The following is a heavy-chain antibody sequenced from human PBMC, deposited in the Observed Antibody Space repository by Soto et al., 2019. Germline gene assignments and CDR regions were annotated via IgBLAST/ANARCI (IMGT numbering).Heavy chain of an antibody. CDR2: ISYHGSTE. CDR1: GFSFSIDA. D-gene: IGHD5-18*01. V-gene: IGHV3-30-3*01. Sequence: QVQLVESGGGVVQPGRSLRLSCAASGFSFSIDAMQWVRQARAKGLEWVAVISYHGSTEYYGDSVKGRFTTSRDDSKNTLYLQMYSLRPEDTAIYYCARGSSYGPNWESDAFDIWGQGAMVTVSS. J-gene: IGHJ3*02. CDR3: ARGSSYGPNWESDAFDI.